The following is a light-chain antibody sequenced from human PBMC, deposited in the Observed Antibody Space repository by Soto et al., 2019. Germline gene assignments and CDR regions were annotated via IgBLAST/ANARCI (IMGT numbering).Light chain of an antibody. Sequence: SVRTQPASLSGSPGQSITISCTGTSSDIGAYDYVSWFQQHPGKAPKLMISEVNNRPSGVSNRFSGSKSGNTAYLTISGLQVEDEAEYFCFSFTTTCTHVFGTGTKVTVL. J-gene: IGLJ1*01. CDR2: EVN. CDR3: FSFTTTCTHV. V-gene: IGLV2-14*01. CDR1: SSDIGAYDY.